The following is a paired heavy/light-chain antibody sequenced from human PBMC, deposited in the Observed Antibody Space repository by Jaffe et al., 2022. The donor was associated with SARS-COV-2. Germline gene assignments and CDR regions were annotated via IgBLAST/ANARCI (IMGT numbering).Heavy chain of an antibody. CDR3: AKHFYYYDSSGYRSPSFDY. CDR1: GFTFSSYA. D-gene: IGHD3-22*01. CDR2: ISGSGGST. V-gene: IGHV3-23*01. Sequence: EVQLLESGGGLVQPGGSLRLSCAASGFTFSSYAMSWVRQAPGKGLEWVSAISGSGGSTYYADSVKGRFTISRDNSKNTLYLQMNSLRAEDTAVYYCAKHFYYYDSSGYRSPSFDYWGQGTLVTVSS. J-gene: IGHJ4*02.
Light chain of an antibody. CDR1: SSDVGGYNY. CDR2: DVS. V-gene: IGLV2-11*01. J-gene: IGLJ2*01. CDR3: CSYAGSSDVV. Sequence: QSALTQPRSVSGSPGQSVTISCTGTSSDVGGYNYVSWYQQHPGKAPKLMIYDVSKRPSGVPDRFSGSKSGNTASLTISGLQAEDEADYYCCSYAGSSDVVFGGGTKLTVL.